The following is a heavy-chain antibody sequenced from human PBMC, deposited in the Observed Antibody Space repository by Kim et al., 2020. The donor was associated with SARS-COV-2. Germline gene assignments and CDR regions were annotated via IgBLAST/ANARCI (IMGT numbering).Heavy chain of an antibody. V-gene: IGHV4-39*07. D-gene: IGHD3-10*01. J-gene: IGHJ4*02. Sequence: SETLSLTCSVSGGSVSSSPSYWGWIRHPPGRGLEWIGTRLYTGRTYYNPSLKCRVTIEVDVSKNHFSLKLRSVTAADTAVYYCARVPRGDHFDDWGQGT. CDR1: GGSVSSSPSY. CDR3: ARVPRGDHFDD. CDR2: RLYTGRT.